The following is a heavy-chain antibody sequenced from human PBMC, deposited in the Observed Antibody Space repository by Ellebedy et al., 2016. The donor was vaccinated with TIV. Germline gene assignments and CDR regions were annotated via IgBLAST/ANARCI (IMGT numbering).Heavy chain of an antibody. CDR3: ARDTYGYSYSYDVYYYYGMDV. D-gene: IGHD5-18*01. CDR2: IWYDGSNK. J-gene: IGHJ6*02. CDR1: GFTFSSYA. V-gene: IGHV3-33*08. Sequence: GESLKISXAASGFTFSSYAMHWVRQAPGKGLEWVAVIWYDGSNKYYADSVKGRFTISRDNSKNTLYLQMNSLRAEDTAVYYCARDTYGYSYSYDVYYYYGMDVWGQGTTVTVSS.